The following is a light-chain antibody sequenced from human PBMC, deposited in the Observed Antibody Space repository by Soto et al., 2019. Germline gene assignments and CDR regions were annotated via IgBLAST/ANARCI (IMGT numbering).Light chain of an antibody. J-gene: IGKJ4*01. CDR2: GAS. CDR1: QSVSSNY. CDR3: KKYGSSPLT. V-gene: IGKV3-20*01. Sequence: EIVLAQSPGTLSLSPGERATLSCRASQSVSSNYLAWYQQKPGQAPRLLIYGASSRATGIPDRFSGSGSGTDFTLTISRLEPEDFAVYYCKKYGSSPLTFGGGTKVDIK.